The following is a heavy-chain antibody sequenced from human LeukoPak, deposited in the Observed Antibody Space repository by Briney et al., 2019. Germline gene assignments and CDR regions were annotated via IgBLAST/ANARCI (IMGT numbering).Heavy chain of an antibody. D-gene: IGHD1-26*01. J-gene: IGHJ4*02. CDR2: IYWNGGST. CDR1: GFTFDDYG. Sequence: GGSLRLSCAASGFTFDDYGMSWVRQAPGKGLEWVSGIYWNGGSTGYADSVKGRFTISRDNAKNSLYLQMNSLRAEDTAFYYCARASCSGSLDHFDYWGQGTLVTVSS. CDR3: ARASCSGSLDHFDY. V-gene: IGHV3-20*04.